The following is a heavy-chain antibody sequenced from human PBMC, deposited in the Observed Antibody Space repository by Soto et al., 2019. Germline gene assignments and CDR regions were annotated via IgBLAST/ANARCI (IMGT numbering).Heavy chain of an antibody. D-gene: IGHD6-19*01. CDR3: AKVLSTKIGYSSGPRLPEYGMDV. V-gene: IGHV3-30*18. Sequence: GGSLRLSCAASGFTFSSYGMHWVRQAPGKGLEWVAVISYDGSNKYYADSVKGRFTISRGNSKNTLYLQMNSLRAEDTAVYYCAKVLSTKIGYSSGPRLPEYGMDVWGQGTTVTVSS. J-gene: IGHJ6*02. CDR2: ISYDGSNK. CDR1: GFTFSSYG.